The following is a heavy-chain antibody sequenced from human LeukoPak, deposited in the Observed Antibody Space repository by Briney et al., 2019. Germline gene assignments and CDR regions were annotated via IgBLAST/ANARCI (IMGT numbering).Heavy chain of an antibody. Sequence: ASVKVSCKASGGTFSSYAISWVRQAPGQGLEWMGRIIPILGIANYAQKFQGRVTITADKSTSTAYMELSSLRSEDTAVYYCASAKSPGSGWYDFDYWGQETLVTVSS. CDR3: ASAKSPGSGWYDFDY. J-gene: IGHJ4*02. D-gene: IGHD6-19*01. V-gene: IGHV1-69*04. CDR1: GGTFSSYA. CDR2: IIPILGIA.